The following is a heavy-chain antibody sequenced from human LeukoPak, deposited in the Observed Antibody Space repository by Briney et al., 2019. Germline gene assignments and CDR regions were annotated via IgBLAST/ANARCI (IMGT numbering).Heavy chain of an antibody. J-gene: IGHJ1*01. CDR3: ANDGGFLEWTSEYFQH. CDR1: GFTFGSYG. Sequence: PGGSLRLSCAASGFTFGSYGMHWVRQAPGKGLEWVAIISYDGSNKYYADSVKGRFTISRDNSKNTLYLQINSLRAEDTAVYYCANDGGFLEWTSEYFQHWGQGTLVTVSS. CDR2: ISYDGSNK. D-gene: IGHD3-3*01. V-gene: IGHV3-30*18.